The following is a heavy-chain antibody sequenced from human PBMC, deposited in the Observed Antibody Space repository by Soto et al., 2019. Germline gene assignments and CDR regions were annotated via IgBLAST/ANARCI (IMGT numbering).Heavy chain of an antibody. J-gene: IGHJ6*03. V-gene: IGHV3-11*01. CDR2: ISSSGSTI. Sequence: PGGSLRLSCAASGFTFSDYYMSWIRQAPGKGLEWVSYISSSGSTIYYADSVKGRFTISRDNAKNSLYLQMNSLRAEDTAVYYCASYTRNYDVDIVATTDYYYYMDVWGKGTTVTVSS. CDR1: GFTFSDYY. CDR3: ASYTRNYDVDIVATTDYYYYMDV. D-gene: IGHD5-12*01.